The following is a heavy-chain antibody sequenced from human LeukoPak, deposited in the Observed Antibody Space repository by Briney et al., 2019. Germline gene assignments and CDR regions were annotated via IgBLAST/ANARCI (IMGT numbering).Heavy chain of an antibody. Sequence: KTSETLSLTCTVSGGSISSSSYYWGWIRQPPGKGLEWIGSIYYSGSTYYNPSLKSRVTISVDTSKNQFSLKLGSVTAADTAVYYCASMRLGELSSPFDYWGQGTLVTVSS. D-gene: IGHD3-16*02. CDR3: ASMRLGELSSPFDY. CDR1: GGSISSSSYY. V-gene: IGHV4-39*01. J-gene: IGHJ4*02. CDR2: IYYSGST.